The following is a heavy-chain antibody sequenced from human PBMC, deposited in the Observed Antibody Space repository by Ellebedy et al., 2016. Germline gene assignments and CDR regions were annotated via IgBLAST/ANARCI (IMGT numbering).Heavy chain of an antibody. V-gene: IGHV3-33*01. D-gene: IGHD2-2*01. CDR3: ARDWVQYQLLFDDAFDI. J-gene: IGHJ3*02. Sequence: GGSLRLXXATSGFTFSTYGMHWVRQAPGKGLEWVALIWYDGSNKYYAESVTGRFTISRDNSKNSLYLQMNSLRAEDTAVYYCARDWVQYQLLFDDAFDIWGQGTMVTVSS. CDR1: GFTFSTYG. CDR2: IWYDGSNK.